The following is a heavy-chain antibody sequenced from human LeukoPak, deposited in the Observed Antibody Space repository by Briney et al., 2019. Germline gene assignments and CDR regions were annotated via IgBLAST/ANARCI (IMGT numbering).Heavy chain of an antibody. J-gene: IGHJ4*02. CDR2: ISGSGRTI. V-gene: IGHV3-48*04. Sequence: GGSLRLSCAASGFTFTTYWMTWVRQAPGKGPEWVSYISGSGRTIYYADSVKGRFTISRDNANLYLQMNSLRAEDTAVYSCAREPTTAYYFDYWGQGTLVTVSS. CDR1: GFTFTTYW. D-gene: IGHD4-11*01. CDR3: AREPTTAYYFDY.